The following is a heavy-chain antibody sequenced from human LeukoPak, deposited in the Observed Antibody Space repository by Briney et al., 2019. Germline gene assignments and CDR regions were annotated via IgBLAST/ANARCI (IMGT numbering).Heavy chain of an antibody. CDR1: GCIFTSYW. Sequence: GESLKISCKGSGCIFTSYWIGWVRQMPGKGLEWMGIIYPGDSDTRYGPSFQGQVPISADKSISTAYLQWSSLKASDTAIYYCARRMGSSWYEDEDSIFDYWGKGTLVTVSS. D-gene: IGHD6-13*01. CDR2: IYPGDSDT. J-gene: IGHJ4*02. CDR3: ARRMGSSWYEDEDSIFDY. V-gene: IGHV5-51*01.